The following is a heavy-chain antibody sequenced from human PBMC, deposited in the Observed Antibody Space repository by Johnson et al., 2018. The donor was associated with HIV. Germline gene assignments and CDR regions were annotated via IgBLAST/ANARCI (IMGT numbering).Heavy chain of an antibody. J-gene: IGHJ3*02. CDR2: IRYDGSNK. CDR3: ASDSSSWYGSAFDI. D-gene: IGHD6-13*01. Sequence: QAQLVESGGGVVQPGRSLRLSCAASGFTFSSYGMHWVRQAPGKGLEWVAVIRYDGSNKYYADSVKGRFTISRDNSKNTLYLQMNSLRAEDTAVYYCASDSSSWYGSAFDIWGQGTMVTVSS. V-gene: IGHV3-33*01. CDR1: GFTFSSYG.